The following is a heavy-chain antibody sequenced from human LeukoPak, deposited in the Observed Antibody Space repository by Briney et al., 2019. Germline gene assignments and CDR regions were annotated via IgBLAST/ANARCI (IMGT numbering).Heavy chain of an antibody. J-gene: IGHJ6*02. CDR3: ARSLITNSMDV. D-gene: IGHD3-22*01. Sequence: GGSLRLSCAASGFTFSTYIMHWVRQAPGRGLEWVAAISKEGDNKWYADSVKGRFTISRDNAKNTVFLQTDSVRPDDTAVFFCARSLITNSMDVWGQGTTVTVSS. CDR1: GFTFSTYI. CDR2: ISKEGDNK. V-gene: IGHV3-30-3*01.